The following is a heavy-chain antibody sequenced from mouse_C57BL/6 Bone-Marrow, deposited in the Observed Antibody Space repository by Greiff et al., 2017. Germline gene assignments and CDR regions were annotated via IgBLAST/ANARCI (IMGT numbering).Heavy chain of an antibody. D-gene: IGHD3-2*02. CDR1: GYTFTDYY. CDR2: IFPGSGST. V-gene: IGHV1-75*01. Sequence: QVQLLQSGPELVKPGASVKISCKASGYTFTDYYINWVKQRPGQGLEWIGWIFPGSGSTFYTEKFKGKATLTVDKSSSTAYMWLSSLTSENTADYVGAVLDTLRHAGFAYWGQGTLVTVSA. J-gene: IGHJ3*01. CDR3: AVLDTLRHAGFAY.